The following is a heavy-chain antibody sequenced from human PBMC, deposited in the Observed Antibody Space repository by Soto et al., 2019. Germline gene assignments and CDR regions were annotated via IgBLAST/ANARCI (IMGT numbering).Heavy chain of an antibody. D-gene: IGHD3-10*01. CDR2: ISGSGST. J-gene: IGHJ4*02. Sequence: GGSLRLSCVASGFTFSTYARTWVRQAPGKGLAWLSSISGSGSTYYADSVKGRFTISRDNSKNTLYLQMNSLRAEDTAVYYCAKVISTSGSSLWGRGTLVTVSS. V-gene: IGHV3-23*01. CDR3: AKVISTSGSSL. CDR1: GFTFSTYA.